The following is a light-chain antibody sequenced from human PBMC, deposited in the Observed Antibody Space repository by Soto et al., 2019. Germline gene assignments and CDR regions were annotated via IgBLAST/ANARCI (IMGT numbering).Light chain of an antibody. CDR1: QSITTN. V-gene: IGKV3-15*01. CDR3: QQFHNWPLLT. J-gene: IGKJ3*01. CDR2: GAS. Sequence: EIVMTQSPATLSVSPGERATLSCRASQSITTNLAWYQQKPGQAPRLLIYGASTRATGVPARFSGSGSGTEFTLTISSPQSEDLAVYYCQQFHNWPLLTFGPGTKVDLK.